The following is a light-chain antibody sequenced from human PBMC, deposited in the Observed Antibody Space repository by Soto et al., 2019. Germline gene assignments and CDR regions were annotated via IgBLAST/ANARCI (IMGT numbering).Light chain of an antibody. CDR1: SSDVGGYNY. Sequence: QSALTQPASVSGSPGQSITISCTGTSSDVGGYNYVSWYQQHPGKAPKLMIYEVSNRPSGVSNRFSGSKSGNTASLTISGLQAEDEADYCCSSYTSSSNWVFVGGTKLTVL. J-gene: IGLJ3*02. CDR2: EVS. CDR3: SSYTSSSNWV. V-gene: IGLV2-14*01.